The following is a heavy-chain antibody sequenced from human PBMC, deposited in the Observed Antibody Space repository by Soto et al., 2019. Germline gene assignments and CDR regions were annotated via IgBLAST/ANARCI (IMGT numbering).Heavy chain of an antibody. V-gene: IGHV3-30*18. Sequence: GGSLRLSCAASGFTFSSYGMHWVRQAPGKGLEWVAVISYDGSNKYYVDSVKGRFTISRDNSKNTLYLQMNSLRAEDTAVYYCAKDLSNGPGDYWGQGTLVTVSS. D-gene: IGHD1-1*01. CDR1: GFTFSSYG. CDR3: AKDLSNGPGDY. J-gene: IGHJ4*02. CDR2: ISYDGSNK.